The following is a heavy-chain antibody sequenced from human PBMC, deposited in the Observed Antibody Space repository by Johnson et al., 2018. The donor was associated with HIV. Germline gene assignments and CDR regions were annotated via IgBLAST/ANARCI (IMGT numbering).Heavy chain of an antibody. D-gene: IGHD1-1*01. Sequence: QVQLVESGGGVVQPGGSLRLSCAASGFTFSSYGMHWVRQAPGKGLEWVAFIRYDGSNKYYADSVKGRFTMSRDNAKNSMFLQMNSLRADDTAVYYCARSRNYACDIWGQGTMVTVSS. V-gene: IGHV3-30*02. J-gene: IGHJ3*02. CDR1: GFTFSSYG. CDR2: IRYDGSNK. CDR3: ARSRNYACDI.